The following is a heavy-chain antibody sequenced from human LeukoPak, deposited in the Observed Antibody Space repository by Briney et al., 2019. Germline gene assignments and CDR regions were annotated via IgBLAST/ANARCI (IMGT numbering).Heavy chain of an antibody. CDR3: ARERANSGSYFDY. D-gene: IGHD1-26*01. CDR2: IKQDGSEK. CDR1: GFTFSSYW. J-gene: IGHJ4*02. V-gene: IGHV3-7*01. Sequence: PGGSLRLSCAASGFTFSSYWMSWVRQAPGKGLEWVANIKQDGSEKYYVDSVKGRFTISRDNAKNSLYLQMNSLRAEDTAVYYCARERANSGSYFDYWGQGTLVTVSS.